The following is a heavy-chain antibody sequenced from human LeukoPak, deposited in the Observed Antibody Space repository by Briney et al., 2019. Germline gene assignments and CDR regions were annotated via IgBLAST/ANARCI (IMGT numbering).Heavy chain of an antibody. V-gene: IGHV4-38-2*02. J-gene: IGHJ3*02. D-gene: IGHD5-12*01. CDR1: GYSISSGYY. CDR3: ARVFGSGYDFRGAFDI. CDR2: IYHSGST. Sequence: PSETLSLTCTVSGYSISSGYYWGWIRQPPGKGLEWIGSIYHSGSTYYNPSLKSRVTISVDTSKIQFSLKLSSVTAADTAVYYCARVFGSGYDFRGAFDIWGQGTMVTVSS.